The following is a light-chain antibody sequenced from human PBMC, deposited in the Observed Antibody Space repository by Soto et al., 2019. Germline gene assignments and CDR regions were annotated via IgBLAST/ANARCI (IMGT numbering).Light chain of an antibody. CDR3: QHYGTSAL. Sequence: EIVLTQSPGTLSLSPGERATLSCRASQSVSDMYLAWYQQKPGQAPRLLIYASNRATGIPDRFSGSGSGTEFTLTISSLEPEDFAVNYCQHYGTSALFGPGTKVDIK. CDR2: AS. V-gene: IGKV3-20*01. CDR1: QSVSDMY. J-gene: IGKJ3*01.